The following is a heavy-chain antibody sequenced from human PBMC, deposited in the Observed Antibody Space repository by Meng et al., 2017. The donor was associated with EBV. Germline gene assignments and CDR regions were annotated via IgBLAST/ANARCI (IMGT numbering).Heavy chain of an antibody. V-gene: IGHV7-4-1*02. D-gene: IGHD1-1*01. J-gene: IGHJ4*02. Sequence: VQVVQSGSEGKGPGASVKVSCKASGYTFRNYAINWMRQVPGQGLEWMGWINTYSGKATFAQGFTGRFVFSLDTPVTTAHLQISGLKTEDSAVYYCARGVEENGSHYPFDSWGQGTLVTVSS. CDR2: INTYSGKA. CDR3: ARGVEENGSHYPFDS. CDR1: GYTFRNYA.